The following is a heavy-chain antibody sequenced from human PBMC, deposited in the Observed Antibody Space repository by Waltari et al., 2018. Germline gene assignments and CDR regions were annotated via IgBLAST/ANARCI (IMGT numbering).Heavy chain of an antibody. D-gene: IGHD2-2*01. J-gene: IGHJ5*02. Sequence: EVQLLESGGGLVQPGGSLRLSCAASGFTFSSYAMSWVRQAPGQGLEWVSAISGSGGSTYYADSVKGRFTISRDNSKNTLYLQMNSLRAEDTAVYYCAKRGLGYCSSTSCGGFDPWGQGTLVTVSS. V-gene: IGHV3-23*01. CDR2: ISGSGGST. CDR1: GFTFSSYA. CDR3: AKRGLGYCSSTSCGGFDP.